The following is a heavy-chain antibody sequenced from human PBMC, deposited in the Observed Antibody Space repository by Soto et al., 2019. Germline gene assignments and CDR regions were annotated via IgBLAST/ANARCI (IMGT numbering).Heavy chain of an antibody. V-gene: IGHV1-18*01. CDR1: GYTFSTYG. D-gene: IGHD3-10*01. J-gene: IGHJ6*02. CDR2: ISAYNGYT. Sequence: QLQLVQSGAEVKKPGASVQVSCKASGYTFSTYGFNWVRQAPGQGLEWMGWISAYNGYTSYAQKFQGRVTMTTDTSTRTAYMDLRSLRFDDTAVYYCARSSGRGSHVPDHYGMDVWGQGTTVTVSS. CDR3: ARSSGRGSHVPDHYGMDV.